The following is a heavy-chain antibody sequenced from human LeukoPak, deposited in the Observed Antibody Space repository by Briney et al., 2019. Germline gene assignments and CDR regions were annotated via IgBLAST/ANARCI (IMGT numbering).Heavy chain of an antibody. V-gene: IGHV4-39*07. Sequence: PSQTLSLTCTVSGGSISSGGYYWGWIRQPPGKGLEWIGSIYHSGSTYYNPSLKSRVTISVDTSKNQFSLKLSSVTAADTAVYYCARGSDYGDYAAFGGWGQGTLVTVSS. CDR3: ARGSDYGDYAAFGG. J-gene: IGHJ4*02. D-gene: IGHD4-17*01. CDR1: GGSISSGGYY. CDR2: IYHSGST.